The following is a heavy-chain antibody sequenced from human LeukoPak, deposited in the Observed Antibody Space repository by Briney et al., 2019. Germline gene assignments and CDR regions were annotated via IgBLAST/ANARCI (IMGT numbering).Heavy chain of an antibody. J-gene: IGHJ4*02. CDR3: ARAELRYFDWPPGDY. V-gene: IGHV1-8*01. D-gene: IGHD3-9*01. CDR2: ISAYNGNT. Sequence: ISAYNGNTNYAQKFQGRVTMTRNTSISTAYMELSSLRSEDTAVYYCARAELRYFDWPPGDYWGQGTLVTVSS.